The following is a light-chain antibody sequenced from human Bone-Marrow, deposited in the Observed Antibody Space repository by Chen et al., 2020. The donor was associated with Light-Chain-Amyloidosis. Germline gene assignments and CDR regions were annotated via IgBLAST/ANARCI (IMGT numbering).Light chain of an antibody. CDR3: QAADSSGTYEVI. Sequence: SYELTQPPSVSVSPGQTARITCSGDDLPTKYAYLYQQKPGQAPVLVIHRETERPSGISERFSGSSSGTTATLTIRGVQAEDEADYHCQAADSSGTYEVIFGGGTKLTVL. J-gene: IGLJ2*01. CDR1: DLPTKY. V-gene: IGLV3-25*03. CDR2: RET.